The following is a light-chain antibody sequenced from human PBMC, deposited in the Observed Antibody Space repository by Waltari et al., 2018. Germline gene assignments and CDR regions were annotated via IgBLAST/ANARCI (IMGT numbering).Light chain of an antibody. CDR1: QSLVHSDGNTY. Sequence: DVVMTPSPLSLPVTLGQPASISCRSSQSLVHSDGNTYLAWFQQRPGQSPRRLIYKVSKRDSGVPDRFSGSGSGTDFTLKISRVEAEDVGVYYCMQGTHWPPWTFGQGTKVEI. CDR3: MQGTHWPPWT. V-gene: IGKV2-30*02. CDR2: KVS. J-gene: IGKJ1*01.